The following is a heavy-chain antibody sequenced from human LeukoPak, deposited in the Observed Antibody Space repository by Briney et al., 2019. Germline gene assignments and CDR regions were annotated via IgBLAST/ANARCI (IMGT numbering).Heavy chain of an antibody. CDR1: GFTFSSYW. CDR2: LNSDGSST. D-gene: IGHD6-13*01. J-gene: IGHJ6*02. V-gene: IGHV3-74*01. Sequence: PGGSLRLSCAASGFTFSSYWMHWVRQAPGKGLVWVSCLNSDGSSTRYADSVRGRFTISRDNAKNTLYLQMNSLRAEDTAVYYCAKDIAAAGTPGYYYYGMDVWGQGTTVTVSS. CDR3: AKDIAAAGTPGYYYYGMDV.